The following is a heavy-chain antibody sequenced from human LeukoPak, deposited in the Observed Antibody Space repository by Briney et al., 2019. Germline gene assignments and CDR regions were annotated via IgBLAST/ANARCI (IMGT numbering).Heavy chain of an antibody. CDR3: ARVRFLEWLFESDAFDI. CDR2: IYYSGST. V-gene: IGHV4-31*03. J-gene: IGHJ3*02. D-gene: IGHD3-3*01. Sequence: PSQTLSLTCTVSGGSISSGGYYWSWIRQHPGKGLEWIGYIYYSGSTYYNPSLKSRVTISVDTPKNQFSLKLSSVTAADTAVYYCARVRFLEWLFESDAFDIWGQGTMVTVSS. CDR1: GGSISSGGYY.